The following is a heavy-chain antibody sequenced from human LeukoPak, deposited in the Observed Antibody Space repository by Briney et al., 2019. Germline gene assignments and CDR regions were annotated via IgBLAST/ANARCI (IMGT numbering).Heavy chain of an antibody. CDR3: ARCLGATRCAFDI. V-gene: IGHV3-21*01. CDR2: IISSSSYI. CDR1: GFTFSSYS. J-gene: IGHJ3*02. Sequence: GGSLRVSCAASGFTFSSYSMNWVRQAPGKRLEWVSSIISSSSYIYYADSVKGRFTISRDNAKNSLYLQMNSLRAEDTAVYYCARCLGATRCAFDIWGQGTMVTVSS. D-gene: IGHD1-26*01.